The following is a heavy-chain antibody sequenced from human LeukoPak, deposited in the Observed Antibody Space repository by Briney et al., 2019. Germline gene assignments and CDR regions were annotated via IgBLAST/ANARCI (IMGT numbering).Heavy chain of an antibody. CDR1: GFTFSNAR. J-gene: IGHJ4*02. CDR2: IKTKTDDGAT. CDR3: TTYVGATAY. Sequence: GGSLRLSCAASGFTFSNARMNWVRQAPGKGLEWVGRIKTKTDDGATDYSAPVKARFTISRDDSKTTLYLQMNGLKTEDTAIYYCTTYVGATAYWGQGTLVTVSS. D-gene: IGHD1-26*01. V-gene: IGHV3-15*01.